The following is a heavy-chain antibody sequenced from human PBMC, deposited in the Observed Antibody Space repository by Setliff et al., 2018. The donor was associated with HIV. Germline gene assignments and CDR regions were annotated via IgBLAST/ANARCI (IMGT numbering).Heavy chain of an antibody. Sequence: ETLSLTCTVSGDSIKGPWWWSWIRLPPGKGLEWIGDIHHSGGTQYNPSLMSRLTMSVDSSKNQFSLSLSSVTAADTAVYYCARLPDINSWPFDYWARGTLVTVSS. CDR3: ARLPDINSWPFDY. CDR1: GDSIKGPW. CDR2: IHHSGGT. J-gene: IGHJ4*02. D-gene: IGHD6-13*01. V-gene: IGHV4-59*11.